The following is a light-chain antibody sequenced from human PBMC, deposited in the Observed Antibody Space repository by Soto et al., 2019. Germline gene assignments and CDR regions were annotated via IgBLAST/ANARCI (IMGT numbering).Light chain of an antibody. Sequence: QSALTQPASVSGSPGQSITISCTGTSSDFGGYNYVSWYQQHPGKAPKLMIYEVSNRPSGVSNRFSGSKSGNTASLTISGLQAEDEADYYCSSYTGSSTLVFGTGTKVTVL. V-gene: IGLV2-14*01. CDR1: SSDFGGYNY. J-gene: IGLJ1*01. CDR3: SSYTGSSTLV. CDR2: EVS.